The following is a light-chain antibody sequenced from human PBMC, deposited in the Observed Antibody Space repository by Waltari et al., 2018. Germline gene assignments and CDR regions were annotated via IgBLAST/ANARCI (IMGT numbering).Light chain of an antibody. Sequence: DIQMTQSPSTLSASVGDTVSITCRASQSINRWLAWYRQKPGKAPNRLIYRASTLESGVPSRFSGSESGAEFTLTISSLQPDDFATYYCQQYSDDWTFGQGTKVEIK. CDR1: QSINRW. CDR2: RAS. J-gene: IGKJ1*01. CDR3: QQYSDDWT. V-gene: IGKV1-5*03.